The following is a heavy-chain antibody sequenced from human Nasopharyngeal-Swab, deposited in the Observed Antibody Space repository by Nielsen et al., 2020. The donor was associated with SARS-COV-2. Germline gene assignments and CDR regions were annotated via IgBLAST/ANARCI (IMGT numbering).Heavy chain of an antibody. CDR2: INTDGSTT. J-gene: IGHJ5*02. Sequence: GESLKISCAASGFTFSSYWMHWVRQAPGKGLVWVSRINTDGSTTNYADSVKGRFPISRDNAKNTLYLQMNSLRAEDTAMYYCARAFWAEPWGQGTLVTVSS. V-gene: IGHV3-74*01. CDR3: ARAFWAEP. CDR1: GFTFSSYW. D-gene: IGHD2/OR15-2a*01.